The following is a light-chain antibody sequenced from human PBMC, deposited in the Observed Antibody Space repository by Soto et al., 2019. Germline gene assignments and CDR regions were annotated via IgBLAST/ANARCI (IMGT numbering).Light chain of an antibody. J-gene: IGKJ3*01. Sequence: EIVLTQSPGTLSLSPGERATLSCRASQSVNSIYLAWLQQRPGQAPRVLIYGASNRATGIPDRFSGSGSGTDFTLTISRLEAEDSAVYYWQQYGRGFTFGPGTTVDI. CDR1: QSVNSIY. CDR3: QQYGRGFT. CDR2: GAS. V-gene: IGKV3-20*01.